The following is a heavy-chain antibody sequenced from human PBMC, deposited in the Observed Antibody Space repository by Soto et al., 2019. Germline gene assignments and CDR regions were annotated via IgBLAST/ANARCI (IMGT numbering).Heavy chain of an antibody. CDR1: GFNVGAFA. CDR2: ISVSDAFI. V-gene: IGHV3-23*01. Sequence: GGSLRLSCAASGFNVGAFAVNWVRQAPGKGLEWVSGISVSDAFIYYADSVRGRSSISRDASENILYLQMNSLRVDDTALYYCTRETVAGITGLDYWGPGTLVTVSS. J-gene: IGHJ4*02. CDR3: TRETVAGITGLDY. D-gene: IGHD1-20*01.